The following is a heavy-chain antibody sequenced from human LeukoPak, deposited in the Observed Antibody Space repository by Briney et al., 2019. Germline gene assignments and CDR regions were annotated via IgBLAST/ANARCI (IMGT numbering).Heavy chain of an antibody. CDR3: AIRGYSYGSPYFQH. CDR2: ISGSGGST. D-gene: IGHD5-18*01. V-gene: IGHV3-23*01. Sequence: GGSLRLSCAASGFTFSSYAMSWVRQAPGEGLEWVSAISGSGGSTYYADSVKGRFTISRDNSKNTLYLQMKSLRAEDTAVYYCAIRGYSYGSPYFQHWGQGTLVTVSS. CDR1: GFTFSSYA. J-gene: IGHJ1*01.